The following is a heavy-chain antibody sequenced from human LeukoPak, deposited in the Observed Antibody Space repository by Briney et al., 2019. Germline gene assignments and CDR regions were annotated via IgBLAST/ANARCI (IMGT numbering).Heavy chain of an antibody. CDR2: IDHSGST. CDR1: GGSFSGYY. V-gene: IGHV4-34*01. CDR3: ASLYSSSNY. D-gene: IGHD6-6*01. J-gene: IGHJ4*02. Sequence: SKTLSLTCAVYGGSFSGYYWSWIRQPPGKGLEWIGEIDHSGSTNYNPSLKSRVTISVDTSKNQFSLKLSSVTAADTAVYYCASLYSSSNYWGQGTLVTVSS.